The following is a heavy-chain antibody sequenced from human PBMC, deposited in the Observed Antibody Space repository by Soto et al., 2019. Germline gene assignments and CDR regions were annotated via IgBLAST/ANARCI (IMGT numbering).Heavy chain of an antibody. Sequence: QVQLVQSGAEVKKPGASVKVSCKASGYTFTSYAMHWVRQAPGQRLEWMGWINAGIGNTKYSQKFQGRVTITRETSASTAYMELSSLRSEDTAVYYCARSSLGYCSSTGCSAYYYYYGMDVWGQGTTVNVSS. CDR1: GYTFTSYA. J-gene: IGHJ6*02. CDR2: INAGIGNT. CDR3: ARSSLGYCSSTGCSAYYYYYGMDV. V-gene: IGHV1-3*01. D-gene: IGHD2-2*01.